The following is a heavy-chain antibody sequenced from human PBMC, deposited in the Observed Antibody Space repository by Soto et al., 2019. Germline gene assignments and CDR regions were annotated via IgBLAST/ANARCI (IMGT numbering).Heavy chain of an antibody. D-gene: IGHD2-2*01. CDR1: GYTFTSYD. Sequence: ASVKVSCKASGYTFTSYDINWVRQATGQGLEWMGWMNPNSGNTGYAQKFQGRVTMTRNTSISTAYMELSSLRSEDTAVYYCARFEASAQGSLRDYWGQGTLVTVSS. CDR3: ARFEASAQGSLRDY. CDR2: MNPNSGNT. J-gene: IGHJ4*02. V-gene: IGHV1-8*01.